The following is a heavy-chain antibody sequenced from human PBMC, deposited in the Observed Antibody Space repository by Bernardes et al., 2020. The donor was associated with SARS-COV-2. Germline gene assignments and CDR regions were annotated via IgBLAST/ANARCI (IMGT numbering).Heavy chain of an antibody. CDR3: TRDDFWSGYYFDY. CDR1: GFTFGDYA. D-gene: IGHD3-3*01. J-gene: IGHJ4*02. V-gene: IGHV3-49*03. CDR2: IRSKAYGGTT. Sequence: GGSLRLSCTASGFTFGDYAMSWFRQAPGKGLEWVGFIRSKAYGGTTEYAESVKGRFTISRDDSKSIAYLQMNSLKTEDTAVYYCTRDDFWSGYYFDYWGQGTLVTVSS.